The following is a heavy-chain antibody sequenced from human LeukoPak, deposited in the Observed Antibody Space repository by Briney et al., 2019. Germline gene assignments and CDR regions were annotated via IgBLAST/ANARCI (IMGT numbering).Heavy chain of an antibody. Sequence: SVKVSCKASGGTFSSYAISWVRQAPGQGLEWMGGIIPIFGTANYAQKFQGRVTITTDESTSTAYMELSSLRSEDTAVYCCARGYRSSSWYNWFDPWGQGTLVTVSS. CDR3: ARGYRSSSWYNWFDP. D-gene: IGHD6-13*01. V-gene: IGHV1-69*05. CDR1: GGTFSSYA. CDR2: IIPIFGTA. J-gene: IGHJ5*02.